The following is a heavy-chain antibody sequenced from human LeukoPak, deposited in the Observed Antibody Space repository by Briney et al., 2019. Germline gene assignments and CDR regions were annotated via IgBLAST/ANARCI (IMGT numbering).Heavy chain of an antibody. CDR3: AKCLTSTGTCYFDY. CDR1: GFTFSNYA. D-gene: IGHD1-1*01. V-gene: IGHV3-23*01. CDR2: ISGSGGNT. Sequence: GGSLRLSCAASGFTFSNYAMSWVCQAPGEGLEWVSAISGSGGNTYYADSVNGRFTISRDNSQDTFFLQMNSLRADDTAIYYCAKCLTSTGTCYFDYWGQGTLVTVSS. J-gene: IGHJ4*02.